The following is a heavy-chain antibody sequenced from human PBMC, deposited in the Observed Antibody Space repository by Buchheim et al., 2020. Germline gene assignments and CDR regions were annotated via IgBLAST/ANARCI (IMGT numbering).Heavy chain of an antibody. D-gene: IGHD1-14*01. CDR3: ASLKDRNDYYYYGMDV. Sequence: QVQLVQSGAEVKKPGSSVKVSCKASGGTFSSYTISWVRQAPGQGLEWMGRIIPILGIANYAQKFQGRVTITADKSTSTAYMELSSLRSEDTAVYYCASLKDRNDYYYYGMDVWGQGTT. V-gene: IGHV1-69*02. CDR2: IIPILGIA. J-gene: IGHJ6*02. CDR1: GGTFSSYT.